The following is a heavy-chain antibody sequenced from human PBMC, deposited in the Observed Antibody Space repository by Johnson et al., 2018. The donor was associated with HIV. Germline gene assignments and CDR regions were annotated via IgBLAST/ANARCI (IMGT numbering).Heavy chain of an antibody. CDR2: ISSSGTAK. J-gene: IGHJ3*02. CDR1: GFTFSSYS. V-gene: IGHV3-48*04. D-gene: IGHD6-19*01. Sequence: VQLVESGGGLVQPGGSLRLSCAASGFTFSSYSMNWVRQAPEKGLEWVSYISSSGTAKYYADSVKGRFTISRDNAKNSLYLQMNSLRAEDTAVYYCARDQYSSDWVGGGDAFDIWGQGTMVTVSS. CDR3: ARDQYSSDWVGGGDAFDI.